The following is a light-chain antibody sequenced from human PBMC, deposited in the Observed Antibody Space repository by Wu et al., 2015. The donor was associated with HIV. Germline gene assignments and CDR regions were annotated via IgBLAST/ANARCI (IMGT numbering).Light chain of an antibody. J-gene: IGKJ1*01. CDR1: QSVSSN. CDR2: DAS. CDR3: QQYNDWPQT. V-gene: IGKV3-15*01. Sequence: EVLMTQSPATLSVSPGERATLSCRASQSVSSNLAWYEQKPGQPPRLLIYDASTRATGFPARFSGGGSGTEFTLTINTLQSGDVAVYYCQQYNDWPQTFGQRDQGG.